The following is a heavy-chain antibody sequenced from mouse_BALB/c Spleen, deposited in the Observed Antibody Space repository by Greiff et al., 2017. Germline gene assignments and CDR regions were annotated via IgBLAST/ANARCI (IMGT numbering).Heavy chain of an antibody. Sequence: EVMLVESGGGLVKPGGSLKLSCAASGFTFSSYTMSWVRQTPEKRLEWVATISSGGSYTYYPDSVKGRFTISRDNAKNTLYLQMSSLKSEDTAMYYCTRVGHYYAMDYWGQGTSVTVSS. D-gene: IGHD3-1*01. J-gene: IGHJ4*01. CDR3: TRVGHYYAMDY. V-gene: IGHV5-6-4*01. CDR2: ISSGGSYT. CDR1: GFTFSSYT.